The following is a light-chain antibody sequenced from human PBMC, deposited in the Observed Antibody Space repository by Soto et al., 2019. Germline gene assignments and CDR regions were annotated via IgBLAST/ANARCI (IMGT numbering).Light chain of an antibody. CDR1: QSISDW. Sequence: DIQMTQNHSTLSASVGDRVTITCRASQSISDWLAWFQLKPGKAPKLLIYDASSLESGVPSRFSGSGSGTEFTLTISSLQPDDFATYYCQQYNNYSTFGQGSMADVK. CDR3: QQYNNYST. V-gene: IGKV1-5*01. J-gene: IGKJ1*01. CDR2: DAS.